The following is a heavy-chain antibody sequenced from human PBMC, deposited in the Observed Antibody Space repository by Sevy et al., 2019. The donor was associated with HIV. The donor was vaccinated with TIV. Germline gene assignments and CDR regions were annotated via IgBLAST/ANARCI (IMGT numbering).Heavy chain of an antibody. V-gene: IGHV1-46*01. CDR1: GYTFTSYY. D-gene: IGHD3-22*01. CDR2: INPSGGST. Sequence: ASVKVSCKACGYTFTSYYMHWVRQAPGQGLEWMGIINPSGGSTSYAQKFQGRVTMTRDTSTSTVYMELSCLRSEDTAVYYCARDLKATTTNYYDSSGYYWPDYWGQGTLVTVSS. CDR3: ARDLKATTTNYYDSSGYYWPDY. J-gene: IGHJ4*02.